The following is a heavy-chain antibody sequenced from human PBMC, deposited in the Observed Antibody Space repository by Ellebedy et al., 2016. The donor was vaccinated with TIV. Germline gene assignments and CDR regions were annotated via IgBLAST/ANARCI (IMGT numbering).Heavy chain of an antibody. V-gene: IGHV3-7*01. CDR2: INQGGSAK. CDR3: ARDHVSGWALAY. D-gene: IGHD6-19*01. J-gene: IGHJ4*02. Sequence: GESLKISCAASGFTFSTFWMSWVRQAPGKGLEWVANINQGGSAKYYVASVRGRFTISRDNAKNSLYLQMNSLRAEDTAVYYCARDHVSGWALAYWGQGTLVTVSS. CDR1: GFTFSTFW.